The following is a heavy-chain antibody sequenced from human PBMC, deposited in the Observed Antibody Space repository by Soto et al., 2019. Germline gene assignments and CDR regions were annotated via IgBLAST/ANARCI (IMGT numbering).Heavy chain of an antibody. J-gene: IGHJ6*02. D-gene: IGHD3-10*01. CDR3: AKDRGSGSYAANYYYGMDV. Sequence: LSLTCAVYGGSFSGYYWSWVRQAPGKGLEWVSGINWNSGSIGYADSVKGRFTISRDNAKTSLYLQMNSLRAEDTASYYCAKDRGSGSYAANYYYGMDVWGQGTTVTVSS. CDR2: INWNSGSI. CDR1: GGSFSGYY. V-gene: IGHV3-9*01.